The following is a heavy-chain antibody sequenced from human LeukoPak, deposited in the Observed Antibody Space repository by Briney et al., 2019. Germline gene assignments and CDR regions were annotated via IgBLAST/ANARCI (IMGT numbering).Heavy chain of an antibody. CDR1: GFTFSTYS. CDR2: ISSSSTYM. Sequence: GGSLRLSCAASGFTFSTYSLTWVRQAPGKALEWVSSISSSSTYMFYADSVKGRFTISRDNSKNTLYLQMNSLRAEDTAVYYCAKDRYRQQLVPDWFDPWGQGTLVTVSS. D-gene: IGHD6-13*01. V-gene: IGHV3-21*04. J-gene: IGHJ5*02. CDR3: AKDRYRQQLVPDWFDP.